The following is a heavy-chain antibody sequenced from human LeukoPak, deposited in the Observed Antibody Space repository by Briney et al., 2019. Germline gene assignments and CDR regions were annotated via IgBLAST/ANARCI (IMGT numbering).Heavy chain of an antibody. J-gene: IGHJ4*02. CDR2: ISSSGSGGNT. Sequence: PGGSLRLSCAASGVTLSSYAMSWARQAPGKGLEWVSGISSSGSGGNTYYADSVKGRFTISRDNSKNTLYLQMNSLRAEDTAVYYCARDLGYTYGSYFDYWGQGTLVTVSS. V-gene: IGHV3-23*01. CDR1: GVTLSSYA. D-gene: IGHD5-18*01. CDR3: ARDLGYTYGSYFDY.